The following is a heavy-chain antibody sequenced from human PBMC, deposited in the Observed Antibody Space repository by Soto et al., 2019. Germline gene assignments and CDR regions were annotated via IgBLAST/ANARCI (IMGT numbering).Heavy chain of an antibody. CDR2: ISAYNGNT. J-gene: IGHJ5*02. D-gene: IGHD6-19*01. V-gene: IGHV1-18*01. CDR1: GYTFTSYG. CDR3: ARDRVAVAGTWNWFDP. Sequence: ASVKVSCKASGYTFTSYGISWVRQAPGQGLEWMGWISAYNGNTNYAQKLQGRVTMTTDTSTSTAYMELRSLRSDDTAVYYCARDRVAVAGTWNWFDPWGQGTLVTVSS.